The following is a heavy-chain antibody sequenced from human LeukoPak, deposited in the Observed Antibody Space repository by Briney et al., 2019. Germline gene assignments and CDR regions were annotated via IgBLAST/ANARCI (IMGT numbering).Heavy chain of an antibody. CDR3: ARDFDS. J-gene: IGHJ4*02. CDR2: IKVDGSEK. CDR1: GFTFSSYW. Sequence: GGSLRLSCAASGFTFSSYWMSWVRQAPGKGLEWVANIKVDGSEKYYVDSVRGRFTISRDNAKNSLFLQMNSLRAEDTAVCFCARDFDSWGPGTLVTVSS. V-gene: IGHV3-7*01.